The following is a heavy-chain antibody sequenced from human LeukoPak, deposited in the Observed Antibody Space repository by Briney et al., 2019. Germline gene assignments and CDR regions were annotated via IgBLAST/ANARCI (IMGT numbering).Heavy chain of an antibody. D-gene: IGHD6-19*01. CDR2: MYHTGGT. J-gene: IGHJ4*02. Sequence: PSETLSLTCTVSGDSITSRTSCWRWIRQSPTNGLQWITCMYHTGGTFYSPSLRSRVVISLDASKNQFSLKLNSVTAADTAVYYCARHVAVAAKYDYWGQGIPVIVSS. CDR3: ARHVAVAAKYDY. V-gene: IGHV4-39*01. CDR1: GDSITSRTSC.